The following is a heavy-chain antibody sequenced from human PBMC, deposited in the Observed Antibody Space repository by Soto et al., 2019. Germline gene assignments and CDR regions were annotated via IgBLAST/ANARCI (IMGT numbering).Heavy chain of an antibody. V-gene: IGHV3-21*01. CDR3: ARDPQYYGSGSPMSY. Sequence: GGSLRLSCAASGFTFSSYSMNWVRQAPGKGLEWVSSISSSSSYIYYADSVKGRFTISRDNAKNSLYLQMNSLRAEDTAVYYCARDPQYYGSGSPMSYWGQGTLVTVSS. D-gene: IGHD3-10*01. J-gene: IGHJ4*02. CDR1: GFTFSSYS. CDR2: ISSSSSYI.